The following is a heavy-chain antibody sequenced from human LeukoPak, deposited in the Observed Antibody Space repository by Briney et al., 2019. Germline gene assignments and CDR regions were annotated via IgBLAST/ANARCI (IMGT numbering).Heavy chain of an antibody. D-gene: IGHD5-24*01. J-gene: IGHJ3*02. Sequence: GGSLRLSCAASGFTFSSFSMNWVRQAPGKGLEWVSSIYSTTTYIYYADSVKGRFTISRDNAENSLYLQMNSLRAEDTAVYYCARDQFINAFDIWGQGTMVTVSS. V-gene: IGHV3-21*01. CDR1: GFTFSSFS. CDR3: ARDQFINAFDI. CDR2: IYSTTTYI.